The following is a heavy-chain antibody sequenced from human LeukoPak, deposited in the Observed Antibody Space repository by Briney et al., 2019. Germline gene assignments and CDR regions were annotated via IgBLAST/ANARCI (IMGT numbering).Heavy chain of an antibody. CDR3: ARDPRYCSSTNCYTRVGWFDP. Sequence: GASVKVSCKASGYTFTSYGISWVRQAPGQGLEWMGWISAYNGNTNYAQKLQGRVTMTTDTSTSTAYMELRSLRSDDTAVYYCARDPRYCSSTNCYTRVGWFDPWGQGTLVTVSS. CDR1: GYTFTSYG. V-gene: IGHV1-18*01. CDR2: ISAYNGNT. J-gene: IGHJ5*02. D-gene: IGHD2-2*02.